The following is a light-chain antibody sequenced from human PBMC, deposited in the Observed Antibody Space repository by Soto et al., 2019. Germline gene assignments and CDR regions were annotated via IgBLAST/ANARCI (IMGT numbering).Light chain of an antibody. J-gene: IGLJ2*01. CDR3: SSYAGSNNFGV. V-gene: IGLV2-8*01. Sequence: QSALTQPPSASGSPGQSVTISCTGTSSDVGGYNFVSWYQQHPGKAPKLMIYEVSKRPSGLPDRFSGSKSGNTASLTVSGLQAEDEADYYCSSYAGSNNFGVFGGGTKLTVL. CDR1: SSDVGGYNF. CDR2: EVS.